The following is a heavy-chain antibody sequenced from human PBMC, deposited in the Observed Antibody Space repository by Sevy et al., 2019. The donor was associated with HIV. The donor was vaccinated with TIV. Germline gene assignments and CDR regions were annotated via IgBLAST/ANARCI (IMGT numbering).Heavy chain of an antibody. V-gene: IGHV3-30*04. CDR1: GFSFRDYA. CDR3: ARGPYSSGLRFDY. D-gene: IGHD6-19*01. J-gene: IGHJ4*02. CDR2: VSFDGGNK. Sequence: GGSLRLSCVASGFSFRDYALHWVRQGPGKGLEWVAVVSFDGGNKYYPDSVKGRFTVSRDNSKNTLFLQKDSLRGEDTAVYYCARGPYSSGLRFDYWGQGTLVTVSS.